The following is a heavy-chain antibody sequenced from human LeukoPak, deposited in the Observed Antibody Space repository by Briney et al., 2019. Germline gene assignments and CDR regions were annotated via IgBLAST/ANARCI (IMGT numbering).Heavy chain of an antibody. CDR3: AKTYCSSTSCYPNLYYFDY. J-gene: IGHJ4*02. CDR1: GFTFSSYA. V-gene: IGHV3-23*01. CDR2: ISGSGGST. Sequence: GGSLRLSCAASGFTFSSYAMSWVRQAPGKGLEWVSAISGSGGSTYYADSVKGRFTISRDNSKNTLYLQMNSLRAEDTAVYYCAKTYCSSTSCYPNLYYFDYWGQGTLVTVSS. D-gene: IGHD2-2*01.